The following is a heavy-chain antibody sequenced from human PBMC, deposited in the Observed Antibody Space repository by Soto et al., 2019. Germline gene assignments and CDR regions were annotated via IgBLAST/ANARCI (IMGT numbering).Heavy chain of an antibody. J-gene: IGHJ6*02. V-gene: IGHV3-30*18. CDR1: GFTFSSYG. CDR3: AKDLGSSSLYYYYYYGMDV. Sequence: GGSLRLSCAASGFTFSSYGMHWVRQAPGKGLEWVAVISYDGSNKYYADSVKGRFTISRDNSKNTLYLQMNSLRAEDTAVYYCAKDLGSSSLYYYYYYGMDVWGQGTTVTVSS. CDR2: ISYDGSNK. D-gene: IGHD6-6*01.